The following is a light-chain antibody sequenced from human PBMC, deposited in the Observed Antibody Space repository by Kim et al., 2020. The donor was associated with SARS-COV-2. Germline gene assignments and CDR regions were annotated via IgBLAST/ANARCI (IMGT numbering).Light chain of an antibody. J-gene: IGLJ2*01. CDR3: ATWDDSLNGL. CDR1: SSNIGSNT. CDR2: NDY. V-gene: IGLV1-44*01. Sequence: ELTQPPSASGIPGQRVTISCSGGSSNIGSNTVNWYQQFPRTAPKLLIYNDYQRPSGVPERFSGSRSGTSASLVISGLQSEDEAVYYCATWDDSLNGLLGGGKKLTVL.